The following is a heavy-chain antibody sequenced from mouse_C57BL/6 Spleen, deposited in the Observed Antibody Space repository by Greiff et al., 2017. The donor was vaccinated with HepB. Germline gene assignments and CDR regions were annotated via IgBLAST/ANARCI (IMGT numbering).Heavy chain of an antibody. CDR3: ARYADYYGSSYWYFDV. J-gene: IGHJ1*03. CDR1: GYSITSDY. D-gene: IGHD1-1*01. Sequence: EVQLVESGPGLAKPSQTLSLTCSVTGYSITSDYWNWIRKLPGNKLEYMGYISYSGSTYYNPSLKSRISITRDTSKNQYYLQLNSVTTEDTATYYCARYADYYGSSYWYFDVWGTGTTVTVSS. V-gene: IGHV3-8*01. CDR2: ISYSGST.